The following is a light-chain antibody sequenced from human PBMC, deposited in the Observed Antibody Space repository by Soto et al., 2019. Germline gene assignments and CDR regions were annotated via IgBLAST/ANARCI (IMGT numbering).Light chain of an antibody. CDR3: QQYDNLPLT. Sequence: DIQMTQSPSTLSASVADRVTITCRASQSISSWLAWYQQRQGKAPKILIYDASNLETGVPSRFSGSGSGTDFTFTISSLQPEDIETYYCQQYDNLPLTFGGGTKVDI. V-gene: IGKV1-33*01. J-gene: IGKJ4*01. CDR2: DAS. CDR1: QSISSW.